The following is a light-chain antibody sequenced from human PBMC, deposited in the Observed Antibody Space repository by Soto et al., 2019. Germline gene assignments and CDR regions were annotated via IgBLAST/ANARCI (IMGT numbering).Light chain of an antibody. Sequence: QSVLTQPASVSGSPGQSITISCTGTASDVGAYNYVSWYQQHPGKAPKLMIYAVSDRPSGVADRFSGSKSGDTASLTISGLQAEDEAHYYCAAWDDSLKGWFFGGGTKLTVL. V-gene: IGLV2-14*01. J-gene: IGLJ3*02. CDR1: ASDVGAYNY. CDR3: AAWDDSLKGWF. CDR2: AVS.